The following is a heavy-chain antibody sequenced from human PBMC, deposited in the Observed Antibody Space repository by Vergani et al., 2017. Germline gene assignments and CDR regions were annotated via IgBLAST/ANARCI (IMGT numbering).Heavy chain of an antibody. V-gene: IGHV3-30-3*01. CDR1: GFTFSSYA. CDR2: ISYDGSNK. D-gene: IGHD6-19*01. CDR3: ARLLAVAGDY. Sequence: QVQLVESGGGVVQPGRSLRLSCAASGFTFSSYAMHWVRQAPGKGLEWVAVISYDGSNKYYADSVKGRFTISRDNSKNTLYLQMNSLRAEDTAVYYCARLLAVAGDYWGQGTLVTVSS. J-gene: IGHJ4*02.